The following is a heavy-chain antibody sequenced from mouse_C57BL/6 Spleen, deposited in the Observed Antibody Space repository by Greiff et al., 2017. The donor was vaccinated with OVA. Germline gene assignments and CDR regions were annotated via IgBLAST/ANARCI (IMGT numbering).Heavy chain of an antibody. V-gene: IGHV1-76*01. D-gene: IGHD2-5*01. CDR2: IYPGSGNT. Sequence: VQLQESGAELVRPGASVKLSCKASGYTFTDYYINWVKQRPGQGLEWIARIYPGSGNTYYNEKFKGKATLTAEKSSSTAYMQLSSLTSEDSAVYFCASRDYSNYFDYWGQGTTLTVSS. J-gene: IGHJ2*01. CDR1: GYTFTDYY. CDR3: ASRDYSNYFDY.